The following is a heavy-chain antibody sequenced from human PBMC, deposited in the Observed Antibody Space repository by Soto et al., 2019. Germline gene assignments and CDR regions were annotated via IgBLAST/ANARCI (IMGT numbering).Heavy chain of an antibody. Sequence: ASVKVSCKASGYTFTSYGISWVRQAPGQGLEWMGWISAYNGNTNYAQKLQGRVTMTTDTSTSKAYKELRSLRTDDTAVYYCERAGGRYFDWLPKDAFDIWGQGMMVTVSS. CDR1: GYTFTSYG. CDR3: ERAGGRYFDWLPKDAFDI. CDR2: ISAYNGNT. V-gene: IGHV1-18*01. D-gene: IGHD3-9*01. J-gene: IGHJ3*02.